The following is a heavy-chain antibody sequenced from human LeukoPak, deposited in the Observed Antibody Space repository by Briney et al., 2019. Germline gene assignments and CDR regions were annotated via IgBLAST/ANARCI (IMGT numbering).Heavy chain of an antibody. D-gene: IGHD1-1*01. CDR3: ARVLPGTTLFDY. V-gene: IGHV3-30*04. J-gene: IGHJ4*02. Sequence: TGRSLRLSCAASGFTFSNYAMHWVRQAPGKGLEWVALISYDGSDKYYADSVKGRFTISRDDSKNTLYLQMSSLRRDDTAMYYCARVLPGTTLFDYGGQEPLVPVPS. CDR2: ISYDGSDK. CDR1: GFTFSNYA.